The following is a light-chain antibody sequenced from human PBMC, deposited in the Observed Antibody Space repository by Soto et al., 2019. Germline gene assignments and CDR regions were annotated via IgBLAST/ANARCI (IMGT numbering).Light chain of an antibody. J-gene: IGKJ1*01. CDR3: QQYGSSPIT. V-gene: IGKV3-20*01. Sequence: ILLTQSPSTLSLSPGERATLSCRASQSVSSSYLAWYQQKPGQAPRLLIYGASSRATGIPDRFSGSGSGTDFTLTISRLEPEDFAVYYCQQYGSSPITFGQGTKVDIK. CDR1: QSVSSSY. CDR2: GAS.